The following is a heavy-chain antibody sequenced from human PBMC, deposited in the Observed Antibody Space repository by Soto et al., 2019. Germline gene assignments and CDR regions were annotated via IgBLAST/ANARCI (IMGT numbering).Heavy chain of an antibody. J-gene: IGHJ4*02. CDR1: GGSISSSSYY. CDR3: ASQTANYYGSASYYLPFDY. Sequence: SETLSLTCTVSGGSISSSSYYWGWIRQPPGKGLEWIGNIYYTGSTNYNPSLKTRVTISVDTSKNQFSLKLTSVSAADTAVYFCASQTANYYGSASYYLPFDYWGQGTLVTVSS. D-gene: IGHD3-10*01. CDR2: IYYTGST. V-gene: IGHV4-61*05.